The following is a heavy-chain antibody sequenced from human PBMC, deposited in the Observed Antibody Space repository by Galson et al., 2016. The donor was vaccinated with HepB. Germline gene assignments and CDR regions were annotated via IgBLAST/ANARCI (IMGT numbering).Heavy chain of an antibody. D-gene: IGHD3-16*02. CDR3: ARIMHDYVWGSYRQQGVDP. Sequence: SLRLSCAASGFTFSSSWMSWVRQAPGKGLEWVANIKQDGSDQYYVDSVKGRFTISRDNAKNSFYLKMNSLRGEDTAVYYCARIMHDYVWGSYRQQGVDPWGQGTLVTVSS. CDR2: IKQDGSDQ. CDR1: GFTFSSSW. J-gene: IGHJ5*02. V-gene: IGHV3-7*01.